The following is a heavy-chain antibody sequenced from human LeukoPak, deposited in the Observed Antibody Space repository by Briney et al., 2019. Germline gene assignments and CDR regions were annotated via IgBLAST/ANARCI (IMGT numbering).Heavy chain of an antibody. J-gene: IGHJ4*02. CDR3: ARSTSSEYDIYHFDY. D-gene: IGHD3-9*01. Sequence: GGSLRLSCAASGFTFSSYGMHWVRQAPGKGLEWVAVIWYDGNNKYYADSVKGRFTISRDNSKNTLYLQMNSLRAEDTAVYYCARSTSSEYDIYHFDYWGQGNLVTVSS. CDR1: GFTFSSYG. V-gene: IGHV3-33*01. CDR2: IWYDGNNK.